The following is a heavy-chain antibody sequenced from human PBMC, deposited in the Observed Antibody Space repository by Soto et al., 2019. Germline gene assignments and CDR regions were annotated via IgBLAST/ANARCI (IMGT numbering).Heavy chain of an antibody. CDR2: ITPYNGNT. CDR3: ARISARLNDFAV. CDR1: NYLFGAFG. J-gene: IGHJ3*01. D-gene: IGHD6-19*01. V-gene: IGHV1-18*01. Sequence: QVQLVQSGAEVKNPGASVKVSCQASNYLFGAFGISWVRQAPGQGLEWMGWITPYNGNTHYAEKFQYGVTMTADKSTTTAYMEVRLLTSDDTAVYCCARISARLNDFAVWGQGTVVTVSS.